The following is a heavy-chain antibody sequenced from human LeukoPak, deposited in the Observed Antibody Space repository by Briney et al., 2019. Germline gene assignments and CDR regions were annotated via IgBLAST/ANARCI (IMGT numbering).Heavy chain of an antibody. Sequence: AGGSLRLSCAASGFTLSSYWMSWVRQAPGKGLEWVANIRQDGSEKYYVDSVKGRFTISRDNAKNSLYLQMNSLRAEDTAVYYRARVPKRGSFWDYWGQGTLVTVSS. V-gene: IGHV3-7*01. CDR3: ARVPKRGSFWDY. D-gene: IGHD1-26*01. CDR1: GFTLSSYW. J-gene: IGHJ4*02. CDR2: IRQDGSEK.